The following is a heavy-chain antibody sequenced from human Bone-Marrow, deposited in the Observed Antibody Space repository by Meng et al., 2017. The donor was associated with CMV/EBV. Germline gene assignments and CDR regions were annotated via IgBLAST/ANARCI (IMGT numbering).Heavy chain of an antibody. Sequence: GRTRGSSSWYGGGIGQDRGEGVGRIGGSSNSGGAYYGTSLKRRDTISVDRSKNQFTRKLRSVTAADTAVDNCARHAPVAGILNWGQGTLVTVSS. J-gene: IGHJ4*02. V-gene: IGHV4-39*01. D-gene: IGHD6-19*01. CDR3: ARHAPVAGILN. CDR2: SSNSGGA. CDR1: GRTRGSSSWY.